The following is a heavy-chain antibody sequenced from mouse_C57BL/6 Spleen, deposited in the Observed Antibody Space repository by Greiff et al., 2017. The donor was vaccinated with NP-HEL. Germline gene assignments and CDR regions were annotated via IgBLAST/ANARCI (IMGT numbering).Heavy chain of an antibody. CDR2: IDPENGDT. CDR3: TTGELVWFAY. Sequence: VHVKQSGAELVRPGASVKLSCTASGFNIKDDYMHWVKQRPEQGLEWIGWIDPENGDTEYASKFQGKATITADTSSNTAYLQLSSLTSEDTAVYYCTTGELVWFAYWGQGTLVTVSA. J-gene: IGHJ3*01. V-gene: IGHV14-4*01. CDR1: GFNIKDDY. D-gene: IGHD4-1*01.